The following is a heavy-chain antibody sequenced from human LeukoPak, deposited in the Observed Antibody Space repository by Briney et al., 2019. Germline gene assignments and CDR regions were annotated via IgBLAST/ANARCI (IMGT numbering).Heavy chain of an antibody. V-gene: IGHV4-4*07. Sequence: SETLTLTCTVSGASIGSYYWSWIRQPAGKGLEWIGRINTSGNTNYNPSLKSRVTMSVDTSKNQFSLTLSSVTAADTAVYSCARGPPDYTDFDYWGQGTLVTVSS. CDR1: GASIGSYY. D-gene: IGHD4-11*01. J-gene: IGHJ4*02. CDR2: INTSGNT. CDR3: ARGPPDYTDFDY.